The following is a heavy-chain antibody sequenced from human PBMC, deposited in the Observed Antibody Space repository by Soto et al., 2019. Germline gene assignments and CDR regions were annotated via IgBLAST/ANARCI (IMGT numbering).Heavy chain of an antibody. Sequence: PSETLSLTCTVSGGSISSYYWSWIRQPPGKGLEWIGYIYYSGSTNYNPSLKSRVTISVDTSKNQFSLKLSSVTAADTAVYYCALTERRWLQFTRFDPWGQGTLVTVSS. J-gene: IGHJ5*02. D-gene: IGHD5-12*01. CDR2: IYYSGST. V-gene: IGHV4-59*12. CDR1: GGSISSYY. CDR3: ALTERRWLQFTRFDP.